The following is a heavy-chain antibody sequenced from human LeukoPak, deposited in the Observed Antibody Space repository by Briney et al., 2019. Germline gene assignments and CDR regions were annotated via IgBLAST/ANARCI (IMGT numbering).Heavy chain of an antibody. J-gene: IGHJ5*02. V-gene: IGHV4-30-4*01. CDR3: ARGLCSGGSCGNWFDP. CDR1: GGSISSGDYY. Sequence: SETLSLTCTVSGGSISSGDYYWSWIRQPPGKGLEWIGYICYSGSTYYNPSLKSRVTISVDTSKNQFSLKLSSVTAADTAVYYCARGLCSGGSCGNWFDPWGQGTLVTVSS. CDR2: ICYSGST. D-gene: IGHD2-15*01.